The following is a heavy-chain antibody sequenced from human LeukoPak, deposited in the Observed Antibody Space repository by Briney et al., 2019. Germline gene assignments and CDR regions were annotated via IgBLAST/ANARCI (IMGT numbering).Heavy chain of an antibody. D-gene: IGHD1-26*01. CDR3: ASYSGSYGTFDY. CDR1: GGSISSGGYY. J-gene: IGHJ4*02. CDR2: IYYSGST. V-gene: IGHV4-61*08. Sequence: PSETLSLTCTVSGGSISSGGYYWSWIRQPPGKGLEWIGYIYYSGSTNYNPSLKSRVTISVDTSKNQFSLKLSSVTAADTAVYYCASYSGSYGTFDYWGQGTLVTVSS.